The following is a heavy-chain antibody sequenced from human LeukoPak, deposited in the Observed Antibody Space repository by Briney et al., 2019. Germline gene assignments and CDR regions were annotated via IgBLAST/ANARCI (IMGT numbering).Heavy chain of an antibody. J-gene: IGHJ1*01. CDR3: ARGTEYFQH. CDR1: GYTFTSYY. Sequence: ASVKVSCKASGYTFTSYYMHWVRQAPGQGLEWMGIINPSGGSTSYAQKLQGRVTMTTDTSTSTAYMELRSLRSDDTAVYYCARGTEYFQHWGQGTLVTVSS. CDR2: INPSGGST. V-gene: IGHV1-46*01.